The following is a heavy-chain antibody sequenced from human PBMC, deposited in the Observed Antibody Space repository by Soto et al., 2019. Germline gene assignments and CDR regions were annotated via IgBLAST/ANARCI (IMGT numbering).Heavy chain of an antibody. V-gene: IGHV1-3*01. CDR3: ARAGIVVATYYFDY. J-gene: IGHJ4*02. CDR1: GYTFTSYA. Sequence: GASVKVSCKASGYTFTSYAMHWVRQAPGQRLEWMGWINAGNGNTKYSQKFQGRVTITRDTSASTAYMELSSLRSEDTAVYYCARAGIVVATYYFDYWGQGTLVTVSS. CDR2: INAGNGNT. D-gene: IGHD3-22*01.